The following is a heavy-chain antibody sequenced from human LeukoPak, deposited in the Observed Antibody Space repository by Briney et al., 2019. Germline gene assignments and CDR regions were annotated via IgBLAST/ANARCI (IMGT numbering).Heavy chain of an antibody. D-gene: IGHD6-19*01. V-gene: IGHV1-8*03. CDR1: GYTFTSYD. Sequence: ASVKDSCKASGYTFTSYDVHWVRQATGQGLEWMGWINPNSDNTDYAQKFQGRVTITRDTSISTAYMELSSLRSEDTAVYYCAIGAVGFDYWGQGTLVTVSS. CDR2: INPNSDNT. CDR3: AIGAVGFDY. J-gene: IGHJ4*02.